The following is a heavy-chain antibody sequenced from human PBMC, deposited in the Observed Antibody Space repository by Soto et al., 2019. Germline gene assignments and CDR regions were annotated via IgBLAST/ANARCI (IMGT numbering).Heavy chain of an antibody. CDR2: IYYSGST. CDR3: ARRVVRAGITIFGVVPDAFDI. Sequence: PSENLSLTCTVSGGSLSSSSYYWGWIRQPPGEGLEWIGSIYYSGSTYYNPSLKSRVTISVDTSKNQFSLKLSSVTAADTAVYYCARRVVRAGITIFGVVPDAFDIWGQGTMVTVSS. CDR1: GGSLSSSSYY. D-gene: IGHD3-3*01. J-gene: IGHJ3*02. V-gene: IGHV4-39*01.